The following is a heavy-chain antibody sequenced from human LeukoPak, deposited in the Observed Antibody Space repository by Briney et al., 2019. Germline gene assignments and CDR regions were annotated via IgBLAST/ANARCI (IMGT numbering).Heavy chain of an antibody. CDR3: AKDRDSSSWPWDAFDI. V-gene: IGHV3-21*04. CDR1: GFTFSSYS. D-gene: IGHD6-13*01. CDR2: ISSSSSYI. Sequence: PGGSLRLSCAASGFTFSSYSMNWVRQAPGKGLEWVSSISSSSSYIYYADSVKGRFTISRDNSKNTLYLQMNSLRAEDTAVYYCAKDRDSSSWPWDAFDIWGQGTMVTASS. J-gene: IGHJ3*02.